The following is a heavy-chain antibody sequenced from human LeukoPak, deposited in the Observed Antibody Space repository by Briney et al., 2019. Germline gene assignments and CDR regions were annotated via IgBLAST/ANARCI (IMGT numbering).Heavy chain of an antibody. CDR1: GFTFSSYS. Sequence: PGGSLRLSCAASGFTFSSYSMNWVRQAPGKGLEWVSSISSSSSYIYYADSVKGLFTISRDNAKNRLYLKMNSLRAEDTAVYYCAKERWELWGQGTLGTVSS. V-gene: IGHV3-21*01. CDR3: AKERWEL. CDR2: ISSSSSYI. J-gene: IGHJ4*02. D-gene: IGHD1-26*01.